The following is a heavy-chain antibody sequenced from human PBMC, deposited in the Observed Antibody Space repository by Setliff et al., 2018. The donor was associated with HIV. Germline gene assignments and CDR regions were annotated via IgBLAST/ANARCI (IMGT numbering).Heavy chain of an antibody. D-gene: IGHD1-26*01. Sequence: GGSLRLSCAASGFAFSSHQMSWVRQAPGKGLEWVAKIRQDGTDKYYVDSVKGRFTISRDSVRNVMYLHIKSLRVEDTALYYCARDQLRVPERWDFDFWGQGTLVTVSS. CDR2: IRQDGTDK. CDR1: GFAFSSHQ. J-gene: IGHJ4*02. V-gene: IGHV3-7*01. CDR3: ARDQLRVPERWDFDF.